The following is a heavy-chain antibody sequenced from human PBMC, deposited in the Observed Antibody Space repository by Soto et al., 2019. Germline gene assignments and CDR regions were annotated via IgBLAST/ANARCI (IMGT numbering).Heavy chain of an antibody. CDR3: ARDENLLWFGESHFDY. J-gene: IGHJ4*02. D-gene: IGHD3-10*01. V-gene: IGHV3-30-3*01. CDR2: ISYDGSNK. CDR1: GFTFSSYA. Sequence: VQLVVSGGLVVRPGGSLRLSCAGSGFTFSSYAMHWVRQAPGKGLEWVAVISYDGSNKYYADSVKGRFTISRDNSKNTLYLQMNSLRAEDTAVYYCARDENLLWFGESHFDYWGQGTLVTVSS.